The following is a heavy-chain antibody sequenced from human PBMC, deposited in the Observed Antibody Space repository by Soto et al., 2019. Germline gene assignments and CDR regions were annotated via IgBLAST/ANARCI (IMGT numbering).Heavy chain of an antibody. D-gene: IGHD1-20*01. V-gene: IGHV3-21*01. CDR2: ISSSSSYI. Sequence: PGGSLRLSCAASGFTFSSYSMNWVRQAPGKGLEWVSSISSSSSYIYYADSVKGRFTISRDNAKNSLYLQMNSLRAEDTAVYYCARFRSWDNWNVDYYYYGMDVWGQGTTVTVSS. J-gene: IGHJ6*02. CDR1: GFTFSSYS. CDR3: ARFRSWDNWNVDYYYYGMDV.